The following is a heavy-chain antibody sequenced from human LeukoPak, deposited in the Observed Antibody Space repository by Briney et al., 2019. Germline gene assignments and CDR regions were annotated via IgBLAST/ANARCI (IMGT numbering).Heavy chain of an antibody. CDR2: TYYRSVWYN. Sequence: SQTLSLTCAISGDSVSSNSVTWNWIRQSPSRGLEWLGRTYYRSVWYNDYAVSVRGRITVNPDTSKNQFSLHLNSVTPEDTAVYYCARRLTQYDCFDPWGQGILVTVSS. CDR3: ARRLTQYDCFDP. V-gene: IGHV6-1*01. J-gene: IGHJ5*02. D-gene: IGHD2-2*01. CDR1: GDSVSSNSVT.